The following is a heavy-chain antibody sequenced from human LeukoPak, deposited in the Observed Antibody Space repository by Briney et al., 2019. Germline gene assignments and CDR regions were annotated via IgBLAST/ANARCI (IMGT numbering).Heavy chain of an antibody. CDR1: GYSFTSYW. V-gene: IGHV5-51*01. CDR2: IYPGDSDT. J-gene: IGHJ5*02. Sequence: GESLKISCKGSGYSFTSYWIGWVRQMRGKGLEWMGIIYPGDSDTRYSPSFQGQVTISADKFISSAYLQWRSLKASDTAMYYCARTELWFGELSNWFDPWGQGTLVTVSS. CDR3: ARTELWFGELSNWFDP. D-gene: IGHD3-10*01.